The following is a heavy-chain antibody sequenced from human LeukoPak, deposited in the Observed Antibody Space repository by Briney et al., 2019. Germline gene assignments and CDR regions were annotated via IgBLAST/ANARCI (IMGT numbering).Heavy chain of an antibody. J-gene: IGHJ6*02. CDR3: ARAPYDSSGYYSYYYYYYGMDV. Sequence: GRSLRLSCAASGFTFSSYGMHWVRQAPGKGLEWVAVIWYDGSNKYYADSVKGRFTISRDNSKNTLYLQMNSLRAGDTAVYYCARAPYDSSGYYSYYYYYYGMDVWGQGTTVTVSS. CDR1: GFTFSSYG. V-gene: IGHV3-33*01. CDR2: IWYDGSNK. D-gene: IGHD3-22*01.